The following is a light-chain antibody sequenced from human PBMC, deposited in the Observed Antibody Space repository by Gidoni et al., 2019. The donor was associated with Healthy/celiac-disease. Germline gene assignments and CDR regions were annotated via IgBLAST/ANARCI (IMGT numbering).Light chain of an antibody. CDR2: SAS. V-gene: IGKV3-20*01. CDR3: QQFFT. CDR1: HSVSSGY. J-gene: IGKJ3*01. Sequence: EIVLTQSPGTLSLSLGERATLSCRASHSVSSGYLAWYQQKPGQAPRFLIYSASSRATGIPDRFSGSGSGTACTLTIGILEPEDFAVYYCQQFFTFGPGTKVDIK.